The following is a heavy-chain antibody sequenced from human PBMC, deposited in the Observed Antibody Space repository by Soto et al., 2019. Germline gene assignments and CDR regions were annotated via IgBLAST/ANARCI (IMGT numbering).Heavy chain of an antibody. CDR2: ISAHNGNT. J-gene: IGHJ4*02. D-gene: IGHD1-1*01. CDR1: GYAFTTYG. Sequence: QVHLVQSGAEVKKPGASVKVSCKGSGYAFTTYGTTWVRQAPGQGLEWMGWISAHNGNTNYAQQLQGRVTVTRDTSPSPAYMELRSLRSDDTAVYYCARGRYGDYWGQGALVTVSS. CDR3: ARGRYGDY. V-gene: IGHV1-18*01.